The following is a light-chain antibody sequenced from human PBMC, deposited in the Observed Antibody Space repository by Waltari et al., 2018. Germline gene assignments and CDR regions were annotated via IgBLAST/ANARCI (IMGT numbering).Light chain of an antibody. J-gene: IGKJ1*01. CDR1: KSISNW. Sequence: DIQMTQSPSFVSASVGDRVTITGRASKSISNWLAWYQQKPGKAPKFLIYAASSLESGVPSRFGGSGSGTDFTLTNSSLQPEDFATYYCQQANSFPRTVGQGTKVEIK. V-gene: IGKV1-12*01. CDR2: AAS. CDR3: QQANSFPRT.